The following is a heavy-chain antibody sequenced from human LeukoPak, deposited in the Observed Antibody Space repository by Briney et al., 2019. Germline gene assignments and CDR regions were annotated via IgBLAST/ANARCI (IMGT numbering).Heavy chain of an antibody. CDR2: INSDGSST. CDR3: ARDVAAAGTYFDY. Sequence: PGGSLRLSCAASGFTFSRYWMHWVRQAPGKGLVWVSRINSDGSSTSYADSVKGRFTISRDNAKNTLYLQMNSLRAEDTAVYYCARDVAAAGTYFDYWGQGILVTVSS. J-gene: IGHJ4*02. D-gene: IGHD6-13*01. CDR1: GFTFSRYW. V-gene: IGHV3-74*01.